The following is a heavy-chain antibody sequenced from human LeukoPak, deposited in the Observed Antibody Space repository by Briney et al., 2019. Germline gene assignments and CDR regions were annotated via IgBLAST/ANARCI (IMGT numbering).Heavy chain of an antibody. CDR1: GFTFSSYD. D-gene: IGHD3-10*01. J-gene: IGHJ5*02. CDR3: ATPGSDNDPP. CDR2: IGSSSSYI. V-gene: IGHV3-21*01. Sequence: GGSLRLSCAASGFTFSSYDMNWVRQAPGKGLEWVSSIGSSSSYIYYADSVKGRFTISRDNAKNSLYLQMNSLRVEDTAVYFCATPGSDNDPPWGQGTLVTVSS.